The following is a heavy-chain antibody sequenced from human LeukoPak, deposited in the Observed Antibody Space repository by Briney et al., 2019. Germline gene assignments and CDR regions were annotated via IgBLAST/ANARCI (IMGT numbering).Heavy chain of an antibody. Sequence: PSETLSLTCTVSGGSISSYYWGWIRQPPGKGLEWIGSIYYSGSTYYNPSLKSRVTISVDTSKNQFSLKLSSVTAADTAVYYCARRDRVGATEWGQGTLVTVSS. CDR3: ARRDRVGATE. D-gene: IGHD1-26*01. CDR1: GGSISSYY. CDR2: IYYSGST. J-gene: IGHJ4*02. V-gene: IGHV4-39*01.